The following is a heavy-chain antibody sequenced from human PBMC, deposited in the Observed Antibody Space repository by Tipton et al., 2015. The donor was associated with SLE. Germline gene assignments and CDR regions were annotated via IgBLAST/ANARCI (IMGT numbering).Heavy chain of an antibody. J-gene: IGHJ3*02. CDR2: INHSGST. V-gene: IGHV4-34*01. D-gene: IGHD3-10*01. Sequence: TLSLTCAVYGGSFSGYYWSWIRQPPGKGLEWIGEINHSGSTNYTPSLKSRVTISVDTSKNQFSLKLSSVTAADTAVYYCARMGGSGTLDAFDIWGQGTMVTVSS. CDR3: ARMGGSGTLDAFDI. CDR1: GGSFSGYY.